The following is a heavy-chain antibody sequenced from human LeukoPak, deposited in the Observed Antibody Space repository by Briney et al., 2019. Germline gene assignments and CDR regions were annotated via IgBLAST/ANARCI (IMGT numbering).Heavy chain of an antibody. D-gene: IGHD2-2*01. CDR3: ARGGTSGYSSTRHFWGGNYYFDY. V-gene: IGHV3-7*01. CDR2: INQDGSEK. CDR1: GFTFDGYW. Sequence: GGSLRLSCGASGFTFDGYWMSWVRQAPGQGLEWVANINQDGSEKYYLDSAKGRFTISRDNARNSLCLQVNSLRAEDTAVYYCARGGTSGYSSTRHFWGGNYYFDYWGQGSLVTVSS. J-gene: IGHJ4*02.